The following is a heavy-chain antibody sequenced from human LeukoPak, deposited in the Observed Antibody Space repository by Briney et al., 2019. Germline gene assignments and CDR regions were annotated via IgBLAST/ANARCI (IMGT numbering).Heavy chain of an antibody. J-gene: IGHJ3*02. CDR3: ATQREDYVWGSYRPWGAFDI. Sequence: SETLSLTCTVSGGSISSGGYYWSWIRQHPGKGLEWIGYIYYSGSTYYNPSPKSRVTISVDTSKNQFSLKLSSVTAADTAVYYCATQREDYVWGSYRPWGAFDIWGQGTMVTVSS. CDR2: IYYSGST. V-gene: IGHV4-31*03. CDR1: GGSISSGGYY. D-gene: IGHD3-16*02.